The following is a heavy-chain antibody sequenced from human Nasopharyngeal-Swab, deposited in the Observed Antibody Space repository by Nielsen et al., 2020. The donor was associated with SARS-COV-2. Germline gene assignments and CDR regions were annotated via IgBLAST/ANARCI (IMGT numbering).Heavy chain of an antibody. CDR2: ISYDGSNK. CDR3: ATAIAVAGTPFDY. V-gene: IGHV3-30-3*01. CDR1: GFTFSSYA. Sequence: GESLKISCAASGFTFSSYAMHWVRQAPGKGLEWVAVISYDGSNKYYADSVKGRFTISRDNSKNTLYLQMNSLRAEDTAVYYCATAIAVAGTPFDYWGQGTLASVSS. J-gene: IGHJ4*02. D-gene: IGHD6-19*01.